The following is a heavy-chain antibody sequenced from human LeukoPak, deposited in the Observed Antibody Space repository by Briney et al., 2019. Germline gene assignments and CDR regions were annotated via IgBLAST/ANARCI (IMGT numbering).Heavy chain of an antibody. J-gene: IGHJ4*02. Sequence: PGGSLRLSCAASGFTFSSYSMNWVRQAPGKGLEWVSYISGSSSTIYYADSVKGRFTISRDNSKNTLYLQMNSLRAEDTAVYYCAKSSPPPLRYWGQGTLVTVSS. CDR1: GFTFSSYS. CDR2: ISGSSSTI. V-gene: IGHV3-48*01. CDR3: AKSSPPPLRY.